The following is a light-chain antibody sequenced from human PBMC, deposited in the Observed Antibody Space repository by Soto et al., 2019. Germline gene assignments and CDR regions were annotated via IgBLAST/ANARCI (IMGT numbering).Light chain of an antibody. CDR3: SSYRSSSTYV. V-gene: IGLV2-14*01. J-gene: IGLJ1*01. Sequence: QAVVTQPASVSGSPGQSITISCTGTSSDVGSYNYVSWHQQHPGQAPKLMIYQVTNRASGVPDRFSASKSGNTASLTISGLQAGDEADYYCSSYRSSSTYVFGTGTKLTV. CDR1: SSDVGSYNY. CDR2: QVT.